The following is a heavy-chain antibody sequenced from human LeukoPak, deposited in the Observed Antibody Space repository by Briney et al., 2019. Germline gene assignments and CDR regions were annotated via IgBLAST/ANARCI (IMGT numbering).Heavy chain of an antibody. CDR3: ARWGPGKVDDY. V-gene: IGHV3-33*01. J-gene: IGHJ4*02. CDR2: VWYDGSNK. Sequence: PGGSLRLSCAASGFTFSSHGMHWVRQAPGKGLEWVAVVWYDGSNKYYADSVKGRFTISRDNSKDTLYLQMDSLRAEDTAVYYCARWGPGKVDDYWGQGTLVTVSS. D-gene: IGHD4-23*01. CDR1: GFTFSSHG.